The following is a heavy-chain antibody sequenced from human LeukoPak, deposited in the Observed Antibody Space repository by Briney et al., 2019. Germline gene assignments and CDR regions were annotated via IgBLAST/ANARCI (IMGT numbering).Heavy chain of an antibody. V-gene: IGHV1-69*04. CDR3: ARIIWFGELSLNDAFDI. J-gene: IGHJ3*02. D-gene: IGHD3-10*01. CDR2: IIPILGIA. CDR1: GGTFSSYA. Sequence: ASVKVSCKASGGTFSSYAISWVRQAPGQGLEWMGRIIPILGIANYAQKFQGRVTITADKSTSTAYMELSSLRSEDTAVYYCARIIWFGELSLNDAFDIWGQGTMVTVSS.